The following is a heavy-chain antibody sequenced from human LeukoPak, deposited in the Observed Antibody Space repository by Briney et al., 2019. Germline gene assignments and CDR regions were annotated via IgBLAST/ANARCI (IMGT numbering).Heavy chain of an antibody. D-gene: IGHD6-6*01. CDR2: ISDSGGIT. J-gene: IGHJ4*02. CDR3: AKNTQYSGYYDC. Sequence: GGSLRLSCAASGFTFSSYPMTWVRQAPGKGPEWVSFISDSGGITYYADSVKGRFTISRDNSKNTLYLQMNSLRAEDTAVYYCAKNTQYSGYYDCWGQGALVAVSS. CDR1: GFTFSSYP. V-gene: IGHV3-23*01.